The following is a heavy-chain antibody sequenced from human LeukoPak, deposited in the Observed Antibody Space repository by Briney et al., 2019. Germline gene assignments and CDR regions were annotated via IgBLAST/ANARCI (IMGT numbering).Heavy chain of an antibody. CDR2: ISTYNGNT. D-gene: IGHD3-22*01. Sequence: GASVKVSCKASGYTFSNYGFSWVRQAPGQGLEWMGWISTYNGNTHYEQKLQGRVTMTTDTSTSTAYMELRSLRSDDTAAYHCVRSSGGDYYHSTGYYSDYWGQGTLVTVSS. CDR1: GYTFSNYG. V-gene: IGHV1-18*01. J-gene: IGHJ4*02. CDR3: VRSSGGDYYHSTGYYSDY.